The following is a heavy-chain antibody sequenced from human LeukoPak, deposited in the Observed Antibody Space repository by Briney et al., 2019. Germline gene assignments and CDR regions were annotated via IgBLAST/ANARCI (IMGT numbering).Heavy chain of an antibody. D-gene: IGHD6-19*01. CDR2: IYYSGST. J-gene: IGHJ4*02. CDR3: ARAVSGRFDY. CDR1: GGSISSSSYY. Sequence: SETLSLTCTVSGGSISSSSYYWGWIRQPPGKGLEWIGSIYYSGSTYYNPSLKSRVTISVDTSKNQFSLRLSSVTAADTAIYYCARAVSGRFDYWGQGTLVTVSS. V-gene: IGHV4-39*01.